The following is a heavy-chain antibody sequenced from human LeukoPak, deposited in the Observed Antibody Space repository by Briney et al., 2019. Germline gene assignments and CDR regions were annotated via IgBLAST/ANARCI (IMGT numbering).Heavy chain of an antibody. CDR1: GGSMSSYY. V-gene: IGHV4-4*07. Sequence: SETLSLTCTVSGGSMSSYYWSWIRQPPGKGLEWIGRIYTSGSTNYNPSLKSRVTMSVDTSKNQFSLKLSSVTAADTAVYYCARDLPYGSGSYPDYWGQGTLVTVSS. CDR3: ARDLPYGSGSYPDY. J-gene: IGHJ4*02. D-gene: IGHD3-10*01. CDR2: IYTSGST.